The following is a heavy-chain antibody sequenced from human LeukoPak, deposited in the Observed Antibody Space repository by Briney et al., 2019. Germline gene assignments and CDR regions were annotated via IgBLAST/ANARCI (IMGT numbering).Heavy chain of an antibody. Sequence: EASVTVSCKASGYTFTSYGISWVRQAPGQGLEWMGWISAYNGNTNYAQKLQGRVTMTTDTSTSTAYMELRSLRSDDTAVYYCARDSGSYLYNWFDPRGQGTLVTVSS. CDR3: ARDSGSYLYNWFDP. V-gene: IGHV1-18*01. CDR1: GYTFTSYG. J-gene: IGHJ5*02. CDR2: ISAYNGNT. D-gene: IGHD1-26*01.